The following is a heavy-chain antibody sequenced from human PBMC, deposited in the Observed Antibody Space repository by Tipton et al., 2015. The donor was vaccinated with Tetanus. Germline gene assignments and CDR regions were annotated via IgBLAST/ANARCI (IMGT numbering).Heavy chain of an antibody. V-gene: IGHV4-39*01. CDR2: VYYDGSP. Sequence: QVQLVQSGAEVKKPGGSLKISCKGSGYSFASFWVGWVRQPPGMALEGIGTVYYDGSPYYNSSLKSRLTISVDTSKRQFFLRLTSVTAADTAIYYCAKQADNWFDPWGQGTLVTVSS. CDR1: GYSFASFWV. CDR3: AKQADNWFDP. J-gene: IGHJ5*02.